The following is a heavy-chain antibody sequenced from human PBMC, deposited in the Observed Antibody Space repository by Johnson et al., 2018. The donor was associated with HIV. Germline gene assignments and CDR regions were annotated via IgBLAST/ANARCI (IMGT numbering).Heavy chain of an antibody. CDR2: IGTAGDT. Sequence: VQLVESGGGLVQPGGSLRLSCAASGFTFSSYDMHWVRQATGKGLEWVSAIGTAGDTYYPGSVKGRFTISRDNSKNTLYLQMNSLRAEDTALYYCAKDIRPGWEIRGNAFDIWGQGTMVTVSS. J-gene: IGHJ3*02. D-gene: IGHD1-26*01. V-gene: IGHV3-13*01. CDR1: GFTFSSYD. CDR3: AKDIRPGWEIRGNAFDI.